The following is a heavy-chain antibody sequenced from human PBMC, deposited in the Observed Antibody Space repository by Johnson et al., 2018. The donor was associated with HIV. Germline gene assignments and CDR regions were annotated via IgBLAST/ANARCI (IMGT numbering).Heavy chain of an antibody. Sequence: VQLVESGGGLVQPGGSLRLSCAASGFTVSSNYMSWVRQAPGKGLEWVANIKQDGSETHYVDSVKGRFTISRDNAKNSLYLQMNSLRVEDTAVYYCATLNGHAFDIWGQGTMVTVSS. CDR3: ATLNGHAFDI. V-gene: IGHV3-7*03. J-gene: IGHJ3*02. CDR2: IKQDGSET. CDR1: GFTVSSNY.